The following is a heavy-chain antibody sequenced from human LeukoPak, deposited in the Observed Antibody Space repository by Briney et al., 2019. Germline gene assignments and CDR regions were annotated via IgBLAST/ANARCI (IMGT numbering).Heavy chain of an antibody. D-gene: IGHD1-26*01. V-gene: IGHV7-4-1*02. CDR1: GYIFSIYA. CDR3: ARDYTVAVGTTTYFQH. CDR2: INTNSGNP. Sequence: GASVKVSCKASGYIFSIYAMIWVRQAPGQGLELMGWINTNSGNPTYAQGFTGRFAFSLDTSVSTAYLQISSLKAEDTAVYYCARDYTVAVGTTTYFQHWGQGTLVTVSS. J-gene: IGHJ1*01.